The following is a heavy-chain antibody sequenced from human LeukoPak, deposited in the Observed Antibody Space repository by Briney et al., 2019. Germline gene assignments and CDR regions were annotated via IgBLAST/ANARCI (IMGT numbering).Heavy chain of an antibody. CDR2: IRSTGDST. CDR1: GFTFSSYG. CDR3: GRSRRINASLYYYMDV. Sequence: GGSLRLSCAASGFTFSSYGMSWVRQAPGKGLEWVSSIRSTGDSTFYADSVKGRFTISRDNSKNTVYLLMNSLRTEDTAVYYCGRSRRINASLYYYMDVWGKGTTVTVSS. J-gene: IGHJ6*03. D-gene: IGHD2-15*01. V-gene: IGHV3-23*01.